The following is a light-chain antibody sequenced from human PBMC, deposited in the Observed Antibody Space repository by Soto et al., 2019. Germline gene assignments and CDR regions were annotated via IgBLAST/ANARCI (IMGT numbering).Light chain of an antibody. CDR2: SAS. CDR1: RDIGNY. J-gene: IGKJ1*01. CDR3: QKYNSAPTWT. Sequence: DIQMTQSPSSLSASVGDRVTVTCRASRDIGNYLAWYQKKPGKAPKLLIYSASTLQSSVPSRFSGSGSGTDFTLTISSLQPEDVATYYCQKYNSAPTWTFGQGTKVDI. V-gene: IGKV1-27*01.